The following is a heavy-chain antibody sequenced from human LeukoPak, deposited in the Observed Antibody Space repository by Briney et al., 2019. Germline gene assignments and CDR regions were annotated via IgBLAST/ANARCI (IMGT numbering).Heavy chain of an antibody. J-gene: IGHJ3*02. Sequence: GGSLRLSRAASGFTFCSYSMNWLRRAPGKGLEWVSSISSSSSYIYYADSVKGRFTISRDNAKNSLYLQMNSLRAEDTAVYYCARAQMEVAATGAFDIWGQGTMVTVSS. D-gene: IGHD2-15*01. V-gene: IGHV3-21*01. CDR2: ISSSSSYI. CDR1: GFTFCSYS. CDR3: ARAQMEVAATGAFDI.